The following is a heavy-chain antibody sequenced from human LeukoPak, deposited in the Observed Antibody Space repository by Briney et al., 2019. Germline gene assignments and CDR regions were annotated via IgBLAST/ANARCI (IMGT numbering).Heavy chain of an antibody. V-gene: IGHV4-59*08. J-gene: IGHJ5*02. D-gene: IGHD2-8*01. CDR3: ARHRYCTNGVCYLVPRAFDP. Sequence: SETLSLTCTVSGGSISNYYWSWIRQPAGKGLEWIGHIYNGGRTSYNPSLKSRVTISVDTSKNQFSLKLSSVTAADTAVYYCARHRYCTNGVCYLVPRAFDPWGQGTLVTVSS. CDR1: GGSISNYY. CDR2: IYNGGRT.